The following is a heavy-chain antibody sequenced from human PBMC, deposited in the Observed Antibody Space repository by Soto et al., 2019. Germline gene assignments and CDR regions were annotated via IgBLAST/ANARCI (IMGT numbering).Heavy chain of an antibody. CDR2: IKQDGSEK. Sequence: PGGSLRLSCAASGFTFSSYWMSWVRQAPGKGLEWVANIKQDGSEKYYVDSVKGRFTISRDNAKNSLYLQMNSLRAEDTAVYYCARDSGVIYYYYYGMDVWGQGTTVTVSS. V-gene: IGHV3-7*03. CDR1: GFTFSSYW. CDR3: ARDSGVIYYYYYGMDV. J-gene: IGHJ6*02. D-gene: IGHD2-8*01.